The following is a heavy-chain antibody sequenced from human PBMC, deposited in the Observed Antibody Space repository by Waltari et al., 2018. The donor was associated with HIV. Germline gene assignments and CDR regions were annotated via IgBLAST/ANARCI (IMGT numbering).Heavy chain of an antibody. CDR1: GYTFGYRY. D-gene: IGHD3-10*01. V-gene: IGHV1-45*02. CDR3: AMGTGVHPAPVYAFDI. J-gene: IGHJ3*02. Sequence: QMQLVQSGAEVKKTGSSVKVSCKASGYTFGYRYLHSVRTDPGQALEWIAWITPFNGNNRSARTLEDRVTIRRETSRSTAFMELRSLRSEDTAMYYCAMGTGVHPAPVYAFDIWGQGTMVTVSS. CDR2: ITPFNGNN.